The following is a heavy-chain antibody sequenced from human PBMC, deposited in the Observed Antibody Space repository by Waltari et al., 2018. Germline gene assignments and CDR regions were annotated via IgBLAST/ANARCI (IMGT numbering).Heavy chain of an antibody. CDR2: IYYSGST. CDR1: GGSISSSSYY. V-gene: IGHV4-39*01. CDR3: ARHPAMTIMLWYFDL. D-gene: IGHD2-8*01. J-gene: IGHJ2*01. Sequence: QLQLQESGPGLVKPSETLSLTCTVSGGSISSSSYYWGWIRQPPGKGLEWIGSIYYSGSTYYKPSLKSRVTISVDTSKNQFSLKRSSVTAADTAVYYCARHPAMTIMLWYFDLWGRGTLVTVSS.